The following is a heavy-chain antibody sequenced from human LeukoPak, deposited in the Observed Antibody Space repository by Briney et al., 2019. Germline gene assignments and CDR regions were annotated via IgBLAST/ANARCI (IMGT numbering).Heavy chain of an antibody. CDR2: IQEDGSKK. CDR1: GFTLSGYW. J-gene: IGHJ5*02. CDR3: ESTRGP. D-gene: IGHD1-14*01. V-gene: IGHV3-7*01. Sequence: GGSLRLSCAASGFTLSGYWMRWVRQAPGKGLEWVATIQEDGSKKYYVDSVEGRFTVSIDKAKNSVNLQMSSLRADDTAVYHCESTRGPWPQGPPVTVSS.